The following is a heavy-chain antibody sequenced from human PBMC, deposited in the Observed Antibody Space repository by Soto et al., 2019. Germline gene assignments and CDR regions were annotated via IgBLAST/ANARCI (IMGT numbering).Heavy chain of an antibody. J-gene: IGHJ4*02. V-gene: IGHV3-21*01. CDR3: ARSGAIVGATTRQSPVDY. CDR2: ISSSSSYI. CDR1: GFTFSSYS. Sequence: EVQLVESGGGLVKPGGSLRLSCAASGFTFSSYSMNWVRQAPGKGLEWVSSISSSSSYIYYADSVKGRFTISRDNAKNSXXLQMNSLGAEDTAVYYCARSGAIVGATTRQSPVDYWGQGTLVTVSS. D-gene: IGHD1-26*01.